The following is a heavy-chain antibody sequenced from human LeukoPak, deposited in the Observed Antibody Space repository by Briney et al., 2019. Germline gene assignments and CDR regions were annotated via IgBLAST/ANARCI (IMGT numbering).Heavy chain of an antibody. CDR2: IYYGGSS. CDR3: SSVTKGWELFWEV. CDR1: LASPCTAIHY. V-gene: IGHV4-39*02. J-gene: IGHJ3*01. Sequence: SETLPLTCVVSLASPCTAIHYCGSVRQAPGKGLEWIGYIYYGGSSSFNPSLRSRVTISVDPSKNHVSLSLTSVTASHTPLYFCSSVTKGWELFWEVWGQGTTVIVSS. D-gene: IGHD3-10*01.